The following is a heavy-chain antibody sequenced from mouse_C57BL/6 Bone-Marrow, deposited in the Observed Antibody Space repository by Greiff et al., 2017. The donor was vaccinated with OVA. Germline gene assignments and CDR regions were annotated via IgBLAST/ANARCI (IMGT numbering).Heavy chain of an antibody. CDR2: IYPTDSET. CDR3: ARAGCGYEDYAMDY. Sequence: QVQLQQPGAELVRPGSSVKLSCKASGYTFTNYWMDWVKQRPGQGLEWIGNIYPTDSETHYNQKFKDKATLTVDKSSSTAYMQLISLTSEDSAVYYGARAGCGYEDYAMDYWGQGTSVTVSS. V-gene: IGHV1-61*01. J-gene: IGHJ4*01. CDR1: GYTFTNYW. D-gene: IGHD2-2*01.